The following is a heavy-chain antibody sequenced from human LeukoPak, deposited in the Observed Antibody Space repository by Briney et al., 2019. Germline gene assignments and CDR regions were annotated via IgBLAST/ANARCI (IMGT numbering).Heavy chain of an antibody. D-gene: IGHD3-16*01. CDR1: GFVFSRDN. Sequence: GGSLRLSCIASGFVFSRDNMNWVRQAPGKGLEWVAHISETIYYADSVQGRFTISRDNAKNSLYLQMSNLRVDDTAMYYGVREVGRPKTFYFDSRGRGTPVTVSS. CDR3: VREVGRPKTFYFDS. CDR2: ISETI. J-gene: IGHJ4*02. V-gene: IGHV3-48*04.